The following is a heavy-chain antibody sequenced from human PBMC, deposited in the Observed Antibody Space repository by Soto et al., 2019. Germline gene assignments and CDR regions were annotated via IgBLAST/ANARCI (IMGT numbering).Heavy chain of an antibody. CDR3: AKGGHYSVFDS. J-gene: IGHJ5*01. D-gene: IGHD6-13*01. Sequence: EVEMLESGGGLVQPGGSLRLSCAVSGLTFSNYAMTWVRQAPGKGLEWVSTIAGDASSTFYVDSVKGRFTISRDNSNNMGYLQINSLRAEDTAVYYCAKGGHYSVFDSWGQGTLVTVSS. CDR1: GLTFSNYA. CDR2: IAGDASST. V-gene: IGHV3-23*01.